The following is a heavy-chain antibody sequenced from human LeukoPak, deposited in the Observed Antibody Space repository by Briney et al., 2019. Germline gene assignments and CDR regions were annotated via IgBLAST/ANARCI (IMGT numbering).Heavy chain of an antibody. Sequence: SQTLSLTCAISGDSVSSNSAAWNWIRQSPSRGLEWLGRTYYRSKWYNDYAVSVKSRITINPDTSKNQFSLQLNSVTPEDTAVYYCARTGYCSSTSCYTGYYYGMDVWGQGTTVTVSS. CDR1: GDSVSSNSAA. CDR2: TYYRSKWYN. D-gene: IGHD2-2*02. V-gene: IGHV6-1*01. CDR3: ARTGYCSSTSCYTGYYYGMDV. J-gene: IGHJ6*02.